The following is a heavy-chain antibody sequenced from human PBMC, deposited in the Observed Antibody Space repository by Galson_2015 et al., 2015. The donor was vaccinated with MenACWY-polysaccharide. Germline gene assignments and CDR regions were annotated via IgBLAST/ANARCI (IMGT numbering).Heavy chain of an antibody. J-gene: IGHJ4*02. V-gene: IGHV1-8*01. Sequence: SVKVSCKASGYTFTSNAINWVRQAPGRGLEWMGCMSPSSGNTGSAQKFQGRVTMTWSTSISTAYMELSSLRSEDTATYYCARGGRGAWYEGDYWGQGTLVTVSS. D-gene: IGHD6-19*01. CDR3: ARGGRGAWYEGDY. CDR2: MSPSSGNT. CDR1: GYTFTSNA.